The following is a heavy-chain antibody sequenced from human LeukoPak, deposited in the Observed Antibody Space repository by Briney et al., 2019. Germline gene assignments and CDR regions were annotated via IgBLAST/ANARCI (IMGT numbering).Heavy chain of an antibody. CDR1: GFTFSSYG. Sequence: GGSLRLSCAASGFTFSSYGMSWVRQAPGKGLEWVSAISGSGGSTYYADSVKGRFTISRDNSKNTLYLQMNSLRAEDTAVYYCAKRCSGGSCPFDYWGQGTLVTVSS. J-gene: IGHJ4*02. V-gene: IGHV3-23*01. CDR2: ISGSGGST. CDR3: AKRCSGGSCPFDY. D-gene: IGHD2-15*01.